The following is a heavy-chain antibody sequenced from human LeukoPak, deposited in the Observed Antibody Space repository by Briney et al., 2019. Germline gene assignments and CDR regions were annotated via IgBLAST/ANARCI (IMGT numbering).Heavy chain of an antibody. V-gene: IGHV3-48*02. CDR1: GFTFSGYS. Sequence: GGSLRLSCAASGFTFSGYSMIWVRLAPGKGLDWVSYISTSSSTIYYADSVKGRFTISRDNAKNSLYLQVNSLRDEDTAVYYCARGRTYGSGSYWAFDYWGQGTLVTVSS. D-gene: IGHD3-10*01. CDR3: ARGRTYGSGSYWAFDY. J-gene: IGHJ4*02. CDR2: ISTSSSTI.